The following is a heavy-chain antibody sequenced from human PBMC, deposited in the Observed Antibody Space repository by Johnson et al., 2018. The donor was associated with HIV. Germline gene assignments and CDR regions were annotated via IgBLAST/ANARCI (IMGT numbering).Heavy chain of an antibody. CDR2: IGSAGET. Sequence: VQLVESGGGVVQPGRSLRLSCAASGFTFGSYALHWVRQAPGKGLEWVAGIGSAGETYYPGSVKGRFTIYRENAHNSLFLQMNSLRGEDTAVYYCVRETDRDYRDAIDIWGQGTMVTVSS. D-gene: IGHD4-11*01. V-gene: IGHV3-13*01. J-gene: IGHJ3*02. CDR1: GFTFGSYA. CDR3: VRETDRDYRDAIDI.